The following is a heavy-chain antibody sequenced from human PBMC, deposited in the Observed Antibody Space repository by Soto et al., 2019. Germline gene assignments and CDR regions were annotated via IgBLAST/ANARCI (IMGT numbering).Heavy chain of an antibody. CDR1: GGSISSGGYS. J-gene: IGHJ5*02. D-gene: IGHD3-10*01. CDR3: ARHTYSWAGKWFDP. Sequence: PSETLSLTCAISGGSISSGGYSCRWIRQPPAKRLEWIGYIYYSGSTYYNPSLNSRVTISVDTSKNQFSLKLSSVTAADTAVYYCARHTYSWAGKWFDPWGQGNLVTVS. CDR2: IYYSGST. V-gene: IGHV4-30-2*03.